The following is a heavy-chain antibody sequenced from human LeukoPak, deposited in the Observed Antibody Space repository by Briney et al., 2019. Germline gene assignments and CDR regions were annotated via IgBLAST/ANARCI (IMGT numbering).Heavy chain of an antibody. V-gene: IGHV3-33*08. CDR2: IRYDGSNK. CDR3: ARLVEVLGDAFDI. CDR1: GFTFSSYG. J-gene: IGHJ3*02. D-gene: IGHD3-16*01. Sequence: GGSLRLSCAASGFTFSSYGMHWVRQAPGKGLEWVAFIRYDGSNKYYADSVKGRFTISRDNPQNTLYLQTNSLRAEDTAVYYCARLVEVLGDAFDIWGQGTMVTVSS.